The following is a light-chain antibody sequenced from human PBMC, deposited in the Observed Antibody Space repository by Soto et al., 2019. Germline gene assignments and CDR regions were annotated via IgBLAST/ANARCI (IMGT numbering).Light chain of an antibody. CDR3: QKYGSSPWT. J-gene: IGKJ1*01. CDR1: QSVSSTY. CDR2: GAS. Sequence: EIVLTQSPGTLSLSPGERATLSCRASQSVSSTYFAWYQQKPGQAPRLLIYGASSRATGIPDRFSGSGSGTDFTITISRLEPEDFAVYYCQKYGSSPWTFGQGTKVEIK. V-gene: IGKV3-20*01.